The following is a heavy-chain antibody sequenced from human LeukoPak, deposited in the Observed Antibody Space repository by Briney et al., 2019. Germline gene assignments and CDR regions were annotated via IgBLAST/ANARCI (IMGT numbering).Heavy chain of an antibody. D-gene: IGHD3-10*01. CDR2: IKQDGSET. V-gene: IGHV3-7*01. J-gene: IGHJ4*02. Sequence: PGGSLGLSRAASGFSYSNFWMSWVRQAPGKGLEWVANIKQDGSETYHVDSVKGRFTISRDNAKNSLYLQMNSLRAEDTAVYYCARMVRETDYWGQGTLVIVSP. CDR3: ARMVRETDY. CDR1: GFSYSNFW.